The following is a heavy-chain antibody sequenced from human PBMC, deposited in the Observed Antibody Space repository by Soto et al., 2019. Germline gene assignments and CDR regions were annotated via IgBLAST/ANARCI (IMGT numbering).Heavy chain of an antibody. CDR1: GGTFSSYT. Sequence: QVQLVQSGAEVKKPGSSVKVSCKASGGTFSSYTISWVRQAPGQGLEWMGRIIPILGIANYAQKFQGRVTITADKSTSTAYRELSSLRSEATAVYYCARDTDWNDGGWFDPWGQGTLVTVSS. V-gene: IGHV1-69*08. J-gene: IGHJ5*02. CDR2: IIPILGIA. D-gene: IGHD1-1*01. CDR3: ARDTDWNDGGWFDP.